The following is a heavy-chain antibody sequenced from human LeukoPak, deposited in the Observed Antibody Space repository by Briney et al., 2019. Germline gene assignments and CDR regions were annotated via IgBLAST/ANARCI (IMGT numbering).Heavy chain of an antibody. J-gene: IGHJ4*02. CDR2: IYYSGST. CDR3: ARHRTYYYDSSGCFDY. CDR1: GGSISSSSYY. D-gene: IGHD3-22*01. V-gene: IGHV4-39*01. Sequence: PSETLSLTCTVSGGSISSSSYYWGWIRQPPGKGLEWIGSIYYSGSTYYNPSLKSRVTISVDTSKNQFSLKLSSVTAADTAVYYCARHRTYYYDSSGCFDYWGQGTLVTVSS.